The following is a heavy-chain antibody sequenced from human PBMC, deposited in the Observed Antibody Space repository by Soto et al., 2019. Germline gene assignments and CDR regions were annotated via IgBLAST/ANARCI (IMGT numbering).Heavy chain of an antibody. Sequence: ASVKVSCKASGYTFSGHYMHWIRQAPGQGPEWLGWINANSGDTDRAPKFQDRLTMTRDTSMSTAYMELSRLRSDDTAVYYCARGGALDGTSPPFNHWGQGTLVTVSS. D-gene: IGHD6-19*01. V-gene: IGHV1-2*02. CDR1: GYTFSGHY. J-gene: IGHJ4*02. CDR3: ARGGALDGTSPPFNH. CDR2: INANSGDT.